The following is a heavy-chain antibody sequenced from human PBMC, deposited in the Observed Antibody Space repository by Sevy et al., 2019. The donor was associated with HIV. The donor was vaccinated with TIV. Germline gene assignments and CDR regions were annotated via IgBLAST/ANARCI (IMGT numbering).Heavy chain of an antibody. J-gene: IGHJ6*02. V-gene: IGHV3-21*01. CDR1: GFTFSDYN. Sequence: GGSLRLSCAASGFTFSDYNMNWVSQAPGKGLEWVSSISSISNYIYYADSVKGRFTISRDSAKNSLYLQMNSLRAEDTAVYYCARETSSFGEGIYYGMDVWGQGTTVTVSS. D-gene: IGHD3-10*01. CDR2: ISSISNYI. CDR3: ARETSSFGEGIYYGMDV.